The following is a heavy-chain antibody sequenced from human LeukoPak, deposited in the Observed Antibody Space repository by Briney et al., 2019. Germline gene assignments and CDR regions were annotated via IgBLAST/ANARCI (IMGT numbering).Heavy chain of an antibody. CDR1: GFTFSSYS. D-gene: IGHD3-10*01. J-gene: IGHJ4*02. Sequence: GGSLRLSCAASGFTFSSYSMNWVRQAPGKGLEWVSAISGSGGSTYYADSVKGRFTISRDNSKNTLYLQMNSLRAEDTAVYYCAKDPYYYGSGTQLGGYWGQGTLVTVSS. CDR3: AKDPYYYGSGTQLGGY. V-gene: IGHV3-23*01. CDR2: ISGSGGST.